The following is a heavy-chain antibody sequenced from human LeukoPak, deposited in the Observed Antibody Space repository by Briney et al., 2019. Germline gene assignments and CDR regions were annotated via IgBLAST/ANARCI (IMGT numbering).Heavy chain of an antibody. CDR3: ARDQYDFWSGYYFDY. D-gene: IGHD3-3*01. V-gene: IGHV1-3*01. CDR2: INAGNGNT. CDR1: GYTFTSYA. Sequence: VASVKVSCKASGYTFTSYAMHWVRQAPGQRLEWMGRINAGNGNTKYSQKFQGRVTITRDTSASTAYMELSSLRSEDTAVYYCARDQYDFWSGYYFDYWGQGTLVTVSS. J-gene: IGHJ4*02.